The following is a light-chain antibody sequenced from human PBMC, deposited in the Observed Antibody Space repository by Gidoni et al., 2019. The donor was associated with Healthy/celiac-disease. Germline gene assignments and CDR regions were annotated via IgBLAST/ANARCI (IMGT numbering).Light chain of an antibody. V-gene: IGKV1-33*01. Sequence: DIQMTQSPSSLSASVGDRVTITCQARQDISNYLNLYQQKPGKAPNLLIDDASNLETGGPARFSGSGSGTDFTFTISRLQPEDIATYYCQQYDNLRLTFGGGTKVEIK. CDR1: QDISNY. CDR2: DAS. J-gene: IGKJ4*01. CDR3: QQYDNLRLT.